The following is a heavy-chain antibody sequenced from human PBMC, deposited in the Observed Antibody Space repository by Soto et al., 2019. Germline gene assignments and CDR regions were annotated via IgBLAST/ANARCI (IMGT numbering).Heavy chain of an antibody. V-gene: IGHV3-21*01. CDR1: GFTFSSYS. CDR3: ARDQPGYSYGYGLGY. J-gene: IGHJ4*02. CDR2: ISSSSSYI. D-gene: IGHD5-18*01. Sequence: EVQLVESGGGLVQPGGSLRLSCAASGFTFSSYSMNWVRQAPGKGLEWVSSISSSSSYIYYADSVKGRFTISRDNAKTSLYLQMNSLRAEDTAVYYCARDQPGYSYGYGLGYWGQGTLVTVSS.